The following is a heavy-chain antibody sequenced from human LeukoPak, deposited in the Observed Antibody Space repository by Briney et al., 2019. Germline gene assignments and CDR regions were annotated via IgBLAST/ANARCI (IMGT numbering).Heavy chain of an antibody. V-gene: IGHV4-39*01. J-gene: IGHJ4*02. CDR2: IYYSGST. Sequence: PSETLSLTCTVSGGSISSSSYYWGWIRQPPGKGLEWIGSIYYSGSTYYNPSLKSRVTISVDTSKNQFSLKLSSVTAADTAVYYCARQNVDTAMATPDYFDYWGQGTLVTVSS. CDR1: GGSISSSSYY. D-gene: IGHD5-18*01. CDR3: ARQNVDTAMATPDYFDY.